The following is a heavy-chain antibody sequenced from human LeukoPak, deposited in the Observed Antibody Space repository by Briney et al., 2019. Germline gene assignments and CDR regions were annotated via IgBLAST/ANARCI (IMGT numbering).Heavy chain of an antibody. CDR3: ARDSSGWFMD. CDR2: ISGSGGST. D-gene: IGHD6-19*01. CDR1: GFTFSSYA. J-gene: IGHJ4*02. V-gene: IGHV3-23*01. Sequence: GGSLRLSCAASGFTFSSYAMSWVRQAPGKGLEWVSAISGSGGSTYYADSVNGRFTISRDNAKNSLYLQVNSLRAEVTAVYSWARDSSGWFMDWGQGSLVTVCS.